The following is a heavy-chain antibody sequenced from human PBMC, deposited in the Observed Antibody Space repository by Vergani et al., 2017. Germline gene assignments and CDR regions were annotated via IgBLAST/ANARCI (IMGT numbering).Heavy chain of an antibody. D-gene: IGHD2-2*01. J-gene: IGHJ6*02. CDR2: ISAYNGNT. CDR3: ARDPDIVVVPAAPYYYYYYGMDV. CDR1: GYTFTSSV. V-gene: IGHV1-18*04. Sequence: QVQLVQSGAEVKNLGASVKVSCKAPGYTFTSSVIGCVRQAPGQGLEGMGWISAYNGNTNYAQKLQGRVTMTTDTSTSTAYMELRSLRSDDTAVYYCARDPDIVVVPAAPYYYYYYGMDVWGQGTTVIVSS.